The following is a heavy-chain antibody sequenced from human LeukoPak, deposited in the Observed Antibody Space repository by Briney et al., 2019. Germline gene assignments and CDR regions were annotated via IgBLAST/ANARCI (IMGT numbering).Heavy chain of an antibody. J-gene: IGHJ5*02. CDR1: GGSFSGYY. D-gene: IGHD3-10*01. V-gene: IGHV4-34*01. CDR3: AASGGPINWFDP. CDR2: ITHNGYT. Sequence: SETLSLTCAVYGGSFSGYYWGWIRQHPGKGLQWIGEITHNGYTNYNPALKSRVTISIDTSKNEFSLKVSSVTAADMAIYYCAASGGPINWFDPWGQGTLVTVSS.